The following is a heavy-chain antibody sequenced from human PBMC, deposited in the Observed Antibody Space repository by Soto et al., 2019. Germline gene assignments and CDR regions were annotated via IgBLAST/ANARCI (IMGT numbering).Heavy chain of an antibody. CDR3: ARVMMVRGVVFEY. CDR1: GFSVSSTY. CDR2: MYSGGSA. D-gene: IGHD3-10*01. J-gene: IGHJ4*02. V-gene: IGHV3-53*01. Sequence: GGSLRLSCAVSGFSVSSTYMSWVRQAPGKGLEWVSVMYSGGSAYYADSVKGRFSISRENSKNTLSLQMNSLRAEDTAVYYCARVMMVRGVVFEYWGRGTLVTVSS.